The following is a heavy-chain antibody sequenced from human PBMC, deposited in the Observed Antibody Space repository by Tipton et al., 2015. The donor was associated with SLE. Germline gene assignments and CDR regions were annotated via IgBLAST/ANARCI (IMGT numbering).Heavy chain of an antibody. CDR1: GFTFSSYG. D-gene: IGHD5-12*01. Sequence: SLRLSCAASGFTFSSYGMHWVRQAPGKGLEWVAFIRYDGSNKYYADSVKGRFTISRDNSKNTLYLQMNSLRAEDTAVYYCAKGRRYSGYAYQDYWGQGTLVTVSS. J-gene: IGHJ4*02. CDR2: IRYDGSNK. CDR3: AKGRRYSGYAYQDY. V-gene: IGHV3-30*02.